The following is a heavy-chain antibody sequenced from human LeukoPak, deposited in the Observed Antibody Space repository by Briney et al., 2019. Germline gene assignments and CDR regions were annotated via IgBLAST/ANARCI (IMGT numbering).Heavy chain of an antibody. J-gene: IGHJ1*01. CDR2: INPSGGST. CDR3: ARERLNHFQH. CDR1: GGTFSSYA. V-gene: IGHV1-46*01. Sequence: ASVKVSCKASGGTFSSYAISWVRQAPGQGLEWMGIINPSGGSTSYAQKFQGRVTMTRDTSTSTVYMELSSLRSEDTAVYYCARERLNHFQHWGQGTLVTVSS.